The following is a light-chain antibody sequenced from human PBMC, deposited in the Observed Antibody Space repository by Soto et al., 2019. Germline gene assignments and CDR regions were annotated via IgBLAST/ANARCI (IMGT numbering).Light chain of an antibody. Sequence: DIQMTQSPSSLSASVGDRVTITCRASQSISSYLNWYQQKPGKAPKLLIYAASSLQSGVPSRFSGSGSGTDFTLTISSLHPEDFATYYCQQSYSTPPTTFGQGTKVEIK. CDR1: QSISSY. V-gene: IGKV1-39*01. J-gene: IGKJ1*01. CDR2: AAS. CDR3: QQSYSTPPTT.